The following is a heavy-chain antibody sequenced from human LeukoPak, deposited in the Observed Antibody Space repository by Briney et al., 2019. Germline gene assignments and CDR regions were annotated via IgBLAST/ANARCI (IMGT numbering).Heavy chain of an antibody. CDR1: GFTFSSYW. CDR2: IKQDGSEK. Sequence: QPGGSLRLSCAASGFTFSSYWMSWVRQAPGKGREWVANIKQDGSEKYYVDSVKGRFTISRDNAKNSLYLQMNSLRAEDTAVYYCARDPGPYYYYYMDVWGKGTTVTVSS. J-gene: IGHJ6*03. CDR3: ARDPGPYYYYYMDV. V-gene: IGHV3-7*01.